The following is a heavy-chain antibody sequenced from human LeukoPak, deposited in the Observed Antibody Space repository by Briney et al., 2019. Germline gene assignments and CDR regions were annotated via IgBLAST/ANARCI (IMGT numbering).Heavy chain of an antibody. CDR3: AKLDRSGWYCIDN. Sequence: TGGSLRLSCAASGFTVSDNYMSWVRQAPGKGLEWVSVIYTGNTTYYADSVKGRFTISRDNSKNTLYLQMNGLRAEDTAVYYCAKLDRSGWYCIDNWGQGTLVTVSS. CDR1: GFTVSDNY. CDR2: IYTGNTT. D-gene: IGHD6-19*01. J-gene: IGHJ4*02. V-gene: IGHV3-53*01.